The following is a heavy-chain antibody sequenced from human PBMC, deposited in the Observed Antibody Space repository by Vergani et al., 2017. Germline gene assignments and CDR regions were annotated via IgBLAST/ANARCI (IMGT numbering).Heavy chain of an antibody. Sequence: EVQLLESGGGLVQPGGSLRLSCAASGFTFSSYAMSWVRQPPGKGLEWVSAISGSGGSTYYADSVKGRFTISRDNSKNTLYLQMNSLRAEDTAVYYCAKSPSGYYYDSSGYYSLYYXFDYWGQGTLVTVSS. CDR3: AKSPSGYYYDSSGYYSLYYXFDY. CDR2: ISGSGGST. CDR1: GFTFSSYA. V-gene: IGHV3-23*01. D-gene: IGHD3-22*01. J-gene: IGHJ4*02.